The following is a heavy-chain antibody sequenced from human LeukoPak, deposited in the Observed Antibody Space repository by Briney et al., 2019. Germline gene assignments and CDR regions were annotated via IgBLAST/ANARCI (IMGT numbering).Heavy chain of an antibody. CDR3: ARDVGSLEVFDY. V-gene: IGHV1-2*02. J-gene: IGHJ4*02. Sequence: VASVKVSCKASGYTFTGHYMHWVRQAPGQGLEWMGWINPNNGGTDCAQKFQGRVTMTRDTSITTAYMELISLISDDTAVYYCARDVGSLEVFDYWGQGTLLTVSS. CDR2: INPNNGGT. CDR1: GYTFTGHY. D-gene: IGHD3-10*01.